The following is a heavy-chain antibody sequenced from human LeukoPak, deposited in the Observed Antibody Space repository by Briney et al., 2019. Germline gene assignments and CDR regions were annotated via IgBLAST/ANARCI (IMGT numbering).Heavy chain of an antibody. CDR3: ARRIAYGSGSYYSSYYYYGMDV. J-gene: IGHJ6*02. V-gene: IGHV1-69*13. Sequence: VKVSCKASGGTFSSYAISWVRQAPGQGLEWMGGIIPIFGTANYAQKFQGRVTITADESTSTAYMELSSLRSEDTAVYYCARRIAYGSGSYYSSYYYYGMDVWGQGTTVTVSS. CDR2: IIPIFGTA. CDR1: GGTFSSYA. D-gene: IGHD3-10*01.